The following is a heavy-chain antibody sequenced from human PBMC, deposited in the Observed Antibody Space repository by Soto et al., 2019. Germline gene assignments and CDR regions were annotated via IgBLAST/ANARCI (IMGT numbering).Heavy chain of an antibody. CDR3: AKDAIVVVPAAIHYYYGMDV. D-gene: IGHD2-2*01. J-gene: IGHJ6*02. CDR2: ISYDGSNK. Sequence: GGSLRLSCAASGFTFSSYAMHWVRQAPGKGLEWVAVISYDGSNKYYADSVKGRFTISRDNSKNTLYLQMNSLRAEDTAVYYCAKDAIVVVPAAIHYYYGMDVWGQGTTVTVSS. CDR1: GFTFSSYA. V-gene: IGHV3-30-3*01.